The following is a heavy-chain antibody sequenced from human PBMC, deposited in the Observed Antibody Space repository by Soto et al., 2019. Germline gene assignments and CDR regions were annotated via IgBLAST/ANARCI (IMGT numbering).Heavy chain of an antibody. Sequence: EVQLVESGGGLVKPGGSLRLSCAASGFTFSNAWMNWVRQAPGKGLEWVGRIKSKTDGGTTDYAAPVKDRFTISRDDATNTLDLQMNSLKAEDAAVYYCTTGRGDLQYWGQGTLVTVSS. D-gene: IGHD3-16*01. V-gene: IGHV3-15*07. CDR1: GFTFSNAW. J-gene: IGHJ4*02. CDR3: TTGRGDLQY. CDR2: IKSKTDGGTT.